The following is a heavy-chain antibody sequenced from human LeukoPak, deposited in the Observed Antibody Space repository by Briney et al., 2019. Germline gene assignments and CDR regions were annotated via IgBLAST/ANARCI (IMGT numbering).Heavy chain of an antibody. CDR2: VHLSGRT. V-gene: IGHV4-4*02. Sequence: SSETLSLTCGVSGGSISTTNWWTWVRQPPGEGLEWIGEVHLSGRTHYNPSLESRVTMSVDMSENYISLRLTSVTAADTAVYYCAREGGPYRPLDYSGQGTLVTVSS. J-gene: IGHJ4*02. CDR3: AREGGPYRPLDY. CDR1: GGSISTTNW.